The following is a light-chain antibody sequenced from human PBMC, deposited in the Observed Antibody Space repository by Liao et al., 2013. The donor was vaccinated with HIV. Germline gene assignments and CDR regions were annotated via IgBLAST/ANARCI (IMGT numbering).Light chain of an antibody. CDR3: QVWDSSSDHPGV. Sequence: SYELTQPPSVSVAPGKTARITCTGDNIGDKIVTWYQQKPGQAPVVVIGYDSDRPSGIPERFSGSNSGNTATLTISRVEAGDEADYYCQVWDSSSDHPGVFGGGTKLTVL. V-gene: IGLV3-21*04. CDR1: NIGDKI. J-gene: IGLJ3*02. CDR2: YDS.